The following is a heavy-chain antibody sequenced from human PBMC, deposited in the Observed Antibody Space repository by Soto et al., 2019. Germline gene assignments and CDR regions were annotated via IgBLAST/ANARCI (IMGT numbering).Heavy chain of an antibody. CDR1: GFTFRWFG. CDR2: ISNDGSNE. V-gene: IGHV3-30*18. Sequence: QVQLVESGGGVVQPGRSLRLSCAGSGFTFRWFGMNWVRQAPGKGLEWVARISNDGSNEYYVDSVKGRFTISRDNSKNTLYLQMDSQRAEDTAVYYCAKGEVRGIIPSYFDYWGLGTLVTVSS. CDR3: AKGEVRGIIPSYFDY. D-gene: IGHD3-10*01. J-gene: IGHJ4*02.